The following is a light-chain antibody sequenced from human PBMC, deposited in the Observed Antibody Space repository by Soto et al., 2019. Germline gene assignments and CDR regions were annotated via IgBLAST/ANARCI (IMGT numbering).Light chain of an antibody. J-gene: IGKJ5*01. Sequence: TDSPCTLSISRGERATLSCRASHTIYSAYLGWYQQNPGQAPRLLIYGTSSRATGIPDRFSGSGSGTDFTLTISRLEPDDFAVYYCQHYGNLSMAFGQGTCLEI. CDR3: QHYGNLSMA. CDR1: HTIYSAY. V-gene: IGKV3-20*01. CDR2: GTS.